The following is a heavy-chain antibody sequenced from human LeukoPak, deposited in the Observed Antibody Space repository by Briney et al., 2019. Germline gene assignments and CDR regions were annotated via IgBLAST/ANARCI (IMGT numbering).Heavy chain of an antibody. CDR2: ISPKNGKI. V-gene: IGHV1-18*01. CDR3: TRDPPFVRGDGGNPGIHY. Sequence: ASVKVSCKAFNYNFITYGISWVRQAPGQGLEWMGWISPKNGKIKSAQKFQGRLTMTTDTLTSTAYMELRTLRSDDTATYYCTRDPPFVRGDGGNPGIHYWGQGTLVVVSS. D-gene: IGHD4-23*01. CDR1: NYNFITYG. J-gene: IGHJ4*02.